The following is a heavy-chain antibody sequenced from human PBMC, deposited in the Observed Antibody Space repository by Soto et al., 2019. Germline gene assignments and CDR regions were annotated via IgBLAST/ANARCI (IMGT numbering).Heavy chain of an antibody. CDR1: GDSVSRNSAA. CDR3: ARTYSSPGNWFEP. J-gene: IGHJ5*02. D-gene: IGHD6-19*01. V-gene: IGHV6-1*01. Sequence: SQTLSLTCAISGDSVSRNSAAWNWIRPSTSRGLEWLGRTYYRSKWYNDYAVSVKSRITINPDTSKNQFYLQMDSVYPEETAVYYCARTYSSPGNWFEPWGQGTLVTSPQ. CDR2: TYYRSKWYN.